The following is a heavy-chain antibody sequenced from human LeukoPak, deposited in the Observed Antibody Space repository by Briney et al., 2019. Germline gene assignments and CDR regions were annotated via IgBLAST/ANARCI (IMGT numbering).Heavy chain of an antibody. Sequence: PGGSLRLSCAASGFTFSDYHMSWIRQAPGKGLEWVSYISLSSTYTNYADSVKGRFTISRDNAKTLLYLQMNSLRAEDTAIYYCATSTAAAGTDWGQGTLVPVSS. CDR3: ATSTAAAGTD. J-gene: IGHJ1*01. D-gene: IGHD6-13*01. CDR1: GFTFSDYH. CDR2: ISLSSTYT. V-gene: IGHV3-11*03.